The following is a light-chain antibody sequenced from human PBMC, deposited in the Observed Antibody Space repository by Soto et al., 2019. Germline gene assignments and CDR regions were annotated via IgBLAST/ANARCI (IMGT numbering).Light chain of an antibody. CDR2: KAS. J-gene: IGKJ1*01. V-gene: IGKV1-5*03. CDR3: QQYDSYWT. Sequence: DIQMTQSPFTLSVSLGDRVAITCRASQTISSWLAWYQQKPGKAPKLLIYKASTLKSGVPSRFSGSGSGTEFTLTISSLQPDDFATYYCQQYDSYWTFGQGTKV. CDR1: QTISSW.